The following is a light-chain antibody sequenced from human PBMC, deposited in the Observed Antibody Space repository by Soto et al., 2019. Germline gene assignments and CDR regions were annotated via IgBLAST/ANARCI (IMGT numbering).Light chain of an antibody. J-gene: IGKJ4*01. V-gene: IGKV3-11*01. Sequence: EIVLTQSPATLSLSPGERATLSCRAPQSVSTFLAWYQQKPGQAPRLLIYDASKRATGIPTRFSGSGSGTDFTLTISSLEPEDFAVYYCQQRINWPLTFGGATKVEIK. CDR1: QSVSTF. CDR3: QQRINWPLT. CDR2: DAS.